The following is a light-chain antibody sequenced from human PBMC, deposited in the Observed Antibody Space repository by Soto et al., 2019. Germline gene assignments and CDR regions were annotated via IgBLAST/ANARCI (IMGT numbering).Light chain of an antibody. CDR2: SNN. CDR1: SSNIGSNT. J-gene: IGLJ3*02. V-gene: IGLV1-44*01. CDR3: AVWDGSLNGWL. Sequence: QSVLTQPPSASGTPRQRVTISCSGSSSNIGSNTVNWYQQLPGTAPKLLIYSNNQRPSGVPDRFSGSKSGTSASLAISGLQSEDEADYYCAVWDGSLNGWLFGGGTKLTVL.